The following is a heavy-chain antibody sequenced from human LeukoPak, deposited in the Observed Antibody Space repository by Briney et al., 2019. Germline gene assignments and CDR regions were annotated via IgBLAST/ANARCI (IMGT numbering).Heavy chain of an antibody. CDR2: INHSGST. CDR3: ARYLCGGDRWCYFDY. Sequence: SETLSLTCAVYGGSFSGYYWSWIRQPPGKGLEWIGEINHSGSTNYNPSLKSRVTISVDTSKNKFSLKLSSVTAADTAVYYCARYLCGGDRWCYFDYWGQGTLVTVSS. J-gene: IGHJ4*02. D-gene: IGHD2-21*02. CDR1: GGSFSGYY. V-gene: IGHV4-34*01.